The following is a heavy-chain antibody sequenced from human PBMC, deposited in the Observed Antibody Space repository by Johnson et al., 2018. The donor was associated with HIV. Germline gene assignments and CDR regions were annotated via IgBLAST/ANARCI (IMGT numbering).Heavy chain of an antibody. CDR2: INLSGGTT. V-gene: IGHV3-20*04. Sequence: VQLVESGGGLVKPGGSLRLSCAGSGFTFDDHGMSWVRQVPGKGLEWVSGINLSGGTTGYADSVTGRFPISRDNTKNSLYLQMNSLRAEDTAVYYCARVLVRGPYPGYAFDIWGQGTMVTVSS. D-gene: IGHD3-10*01. J-gene: IGHJ3*02. CDR3: ARVLVRGPYPGYAFDI. CDR1: GFTFDDHG.